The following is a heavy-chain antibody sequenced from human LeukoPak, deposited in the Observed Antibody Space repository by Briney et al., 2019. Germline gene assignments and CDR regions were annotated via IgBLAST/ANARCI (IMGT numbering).Heavy chain of an antibody. CDR2: IWYAGSNK. J-gene: IGHJ6*03. CDR3: AKVGVRTMVRGVILGYMDV. D-gene: IGHD3-10*01. CDR1: GFTFSSYG. Sequence: PGGSLRLSCAASGFTFSSYGMHWVRQAPGKGLEWVAVIWYAGSNKYYADSVKGRFTISRDNSKNTLYLQMNSLRAEDTAVYYCAKVGVRTMVRGVILGYMDVWGKGTTVTVSS. V-gene: IGHV3-33*06.